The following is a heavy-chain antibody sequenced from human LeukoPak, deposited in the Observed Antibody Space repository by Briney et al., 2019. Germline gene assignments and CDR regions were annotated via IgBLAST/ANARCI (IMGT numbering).Heavy chain of an antibody. CDR2: IYSGGST. D-gene: IGHD2-15*01. Sequence: GGSLRLSCAASGFTVSSNYMSWVRQAPGKGLEWVSVIYSGGSTYYADSVKGRFTISRDNTKNSLYLQMNSLRAEDTAVYYCAKDGGSDPDSFDIWGQGTMVTVSS. CDR1: GFTVSSNY. J-gene: IGHJ3*02. CDR3: AKDGGSDPDSFDI. V-gene: IGHV3-53*05.